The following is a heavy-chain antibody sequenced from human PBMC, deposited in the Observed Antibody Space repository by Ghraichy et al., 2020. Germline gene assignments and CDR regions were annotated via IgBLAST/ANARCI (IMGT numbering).Heavy chain of an antibody. CDR1: GGSISSGGFY. V-gene: IGHV4-39*01. CDR3: VRSKVSTGRAVDY. J-gene: IGHJ4*02. Sequence: SETLSLTCTVSGGSISSGGFYWGWIRQPPGKGLEWIGSIHYSGTPYYNPPLNSRVTISVDTSKTQFSLKLNSVTAADTAVYYCVRSKVSTGRAVDYWGQGTLVTVSS. D-gene: IGHD5/OR15-5a*01. CDR2: IHYSGTP.